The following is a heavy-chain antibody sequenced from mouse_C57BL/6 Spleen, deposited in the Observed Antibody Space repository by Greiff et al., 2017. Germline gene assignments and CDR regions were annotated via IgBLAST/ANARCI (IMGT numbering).Heavy chain of an antibody. CDR2: IYPGDGDT. CDR1: GYAFSSSG. D-gene: IGHD1-1*01. J-gene: IGHJ2*01. V-gene: IGHV1-82*01. Sequence: VQLVESGPELVKPGASVKISCKASGYAFSSSGMNWVKQRPGKGLEGIGRIYPGDGDTNYNGKFKGKATLTADKSSSTAYMQLSSLTSEDSAVYFCATTTVVATNFDYWGQGTTLTVSS. CDR3: ATTTVVATNFDY.